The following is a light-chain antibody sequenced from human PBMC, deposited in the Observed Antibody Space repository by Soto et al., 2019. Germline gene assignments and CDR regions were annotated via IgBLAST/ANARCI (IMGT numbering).Light chain of an antibody. J-gene: IGKJ5*01. CDR2: DAS. V-gene: IGKV1-5*01. CDR1: QSISRW. Sequence: DIQMTHSPSTLSASVGDRFTITCRASQSISRWLTWYQQKPGKAPKLLIYDASNLETGVPSRFSGSGSGTDFTFTISSLQPEDIATYYCQQYSHLITFGQGTRLEI. CDR3: QQYSHLIT.